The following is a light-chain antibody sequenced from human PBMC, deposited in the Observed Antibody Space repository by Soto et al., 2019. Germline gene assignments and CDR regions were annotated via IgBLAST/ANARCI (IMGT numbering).Light chain of an antibody. CDR1: QDLDKW. CDR2: KSS. V-gene: IGKV1-5*01. J-gene: IGKJ1*01. CDR3: QQYSSYWT. Sequence: ILVSQSPSSLSASVGDRVTITCRASQDLDKWLAWYQQKPGKAPNLLIYKSSTLRQGVPSRLSGFGSGTEYILTITDMQPDDFSTYYCQQYSSYWTFGQGTVVEMK.